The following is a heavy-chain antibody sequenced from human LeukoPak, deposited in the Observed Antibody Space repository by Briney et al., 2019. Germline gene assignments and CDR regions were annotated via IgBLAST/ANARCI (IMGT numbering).Heavy chain of an antibody. CDR3: ARGFGRQQLVSPFDY. CDR1: GYSISNGYY. J-gene: IGHJ4*02. V-gene: IGHV4-38-2*02. Sequence: SETLSLTCTVSGYSISNGYYWGWIRQPPGKGLEWLASIYHSGTIYYNPSLKSRVTISVDTSKNQFSLKLTSVTAADTAVYYCARGFGRQQLVSPFDYWGQGTLVTVSS. D-gene: IGHD6-13*01. CDR2: IYHSGTI.